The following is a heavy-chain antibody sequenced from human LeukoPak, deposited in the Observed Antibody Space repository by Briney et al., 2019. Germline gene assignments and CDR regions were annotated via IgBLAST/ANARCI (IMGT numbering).Heavy chain of an antibody. CDR3: ARPQSVTGLGTGWFDP. J-gene: IGHJ5*02. CDR2: THNSGST. CDR1: GGSISSGAYY. Sequence: SETLSLTCTVSGGSISSGAYYWTWIRQHPGKGLEWIGYTHNSGSTYYNPSLKSRVTISVDTSKNQFSLKLSSVTAADTAVYYCARPQSVTGLGTGWFDPWGQGTLVTVSS. V-gene: IGHV4-30-4*08. D-gene: IGHD6-19*01.